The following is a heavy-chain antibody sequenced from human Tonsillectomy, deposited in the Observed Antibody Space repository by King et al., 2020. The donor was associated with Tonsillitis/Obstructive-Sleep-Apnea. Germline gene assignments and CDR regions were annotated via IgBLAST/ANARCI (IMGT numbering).Heavy chain of an antibody. D-gene: IGHD2-2*01. J-gene: IGHJ4*02. V-gene: IGHV3-30*18. Sequence: VQLVESGGGVVQPGMSLRLSCAASGFTFSDYGMHWVRQAPDKGLEWVTVTSHDGNTKIYADSVKGRFTISRDNSKNTLYLQMNSLRDEDTAVYYCAKAYCSSSSCYLSPTTEYFFHFWGQGTLVTVSS. CDR2: TSHDGNTK. CDR1: GFTFSDYG. CDR3: AKAYCSSSSCYLSPTTEYFFHF.